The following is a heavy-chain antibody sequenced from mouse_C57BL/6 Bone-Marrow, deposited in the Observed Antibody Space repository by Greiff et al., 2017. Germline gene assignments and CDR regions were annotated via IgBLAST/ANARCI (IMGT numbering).Heavy chain of an antibody. D-gene: IGHD4-1*02. CDR1: GYTFTSYG. Sequence: EVQLQQSGAELVRPGSSVKMSCKTSGYTFTSYGINWVKQRPGQGLEWIGYIYLGNGYTEYNEKFKGKATLTSDTSSSTAYMQLSSLTSEDSAIYFCARLNWDDYWGQGTTLTVST. V-gene: IGHV1-58*01. CDR3: ARLNWDDY. CDR2: IYLGNGYT. J-gene: IGHJ2*01.